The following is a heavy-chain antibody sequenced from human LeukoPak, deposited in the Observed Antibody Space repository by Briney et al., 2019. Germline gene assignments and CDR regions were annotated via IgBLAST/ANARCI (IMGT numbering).Heavy chain of an antibody. J-gene: IGHJ4*02. D-gene: IGHD3-3*01. CDR1: GFTFSTYD. CDR3: AKDHYWSIDY. V-gene: IGHV3-30*18. Sequence: GGSLRLSCAASGFTFSTYDMHWVRQAPGKGLEWVAVISHDGSNKYYGDSVKGRFTISRDIAKNTLYLQMNSLRAEDTGVYYCAKDHYWSIDYWGRGTLVTVSS. CDR2: ISHDGSNK.